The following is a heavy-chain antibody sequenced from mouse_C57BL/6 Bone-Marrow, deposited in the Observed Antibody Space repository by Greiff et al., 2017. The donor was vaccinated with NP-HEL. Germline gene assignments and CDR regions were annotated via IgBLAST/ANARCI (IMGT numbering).Heavy chain of an antibody. D-gene: IGHD1-1*01. CDR1: GFSFNTYA. CDR3: VLLRFYAMDY. CDR2: IRSKSNNYAT. J-gene: IGHJ4*01. Sequence: EVKLLESGGGLVQPKGSLKLSCAASGFSFNTYAMNWVRQAPGKGLEWVARIRSKSNNYATYYADSVKDRFTISRDDSESMLYLQMNNLKTEDTAMYYCVLLRFYAMDYWGQGTSVTVSS. V-gene: IGHV10-1*01.